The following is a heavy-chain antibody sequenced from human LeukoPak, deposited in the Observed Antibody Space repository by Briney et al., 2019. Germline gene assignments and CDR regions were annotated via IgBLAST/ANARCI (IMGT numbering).Heavy chain of an antibody. Sequence: SETLSLTCTVSGGSISSGGYYWSWIRQPPGKGLEWIGEINHSGSTNYNPSLKSRVTISVDTSKNQFSLKLSSVTAADTAVYYCARANPSDIVVVVAATSEYFDYWGQGTLVTVSS. CDR2: INHSGST. V-gene: IGHV4-39*07. D-gene: IGHD2-15*01. CDR3: ARANPSDIVVVVAATSEYFDY. J-gene: IGHJ4*02. CDR1: GGSISSGGYY.